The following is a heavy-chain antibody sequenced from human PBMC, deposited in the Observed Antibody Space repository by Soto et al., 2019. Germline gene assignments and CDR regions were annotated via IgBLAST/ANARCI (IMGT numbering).Heavy chain of an antibody. J-gene: IGHJ4*02. V-gene: IGHV3-9*01. CDR1: GFTFDDYA. CDR2: ISWNSGSI. Sequence: GGSLRLSCAASGFTFDDYAMHWVRQAPGKGLEWVSGISWNSGSIGYADSVKGRFTISRDNAKNSLYLQMNSLRAEDTALYYCAKQGLKQLVHFDYWGQGTLVTVSS. D-gene: IGHD6-6*01. CDR3: AKQGLKQLVHFDY.